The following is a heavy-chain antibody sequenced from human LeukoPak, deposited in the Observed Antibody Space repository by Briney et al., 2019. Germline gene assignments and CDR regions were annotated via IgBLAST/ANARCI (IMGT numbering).Heavy chain of an antibody. J-gene: IGHJ5*02. V-gene: IGHV4-31*03. CDR2: IYYSGST. CDR1: GGSISSGGYY. CDR3: AREIIAAAGRSHWFDP. Sequence: SETLSLTCTVSGGSISSGGYYWSWIRQHPGKGLEWIGYIYYSGSTYYNPSLKSRVTISVDTSKNQFSLKLSSVTAADTAVYYCAREIIAAAGRSHWFDPWGQGTLVTVSS. D-gene: IGHD6-13*01.